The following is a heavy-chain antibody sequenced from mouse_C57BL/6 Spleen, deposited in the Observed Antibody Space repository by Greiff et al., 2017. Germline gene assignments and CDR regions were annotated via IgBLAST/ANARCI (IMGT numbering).Heavy chain of an antibody. CDR3: ARPLYDYESIAWFAY. J-gene: IGHJ3*01. CDR1: GFTFSDYG. CDR2: ISSGSSTI. V-gene: IGHV5-17*01. D-gene: IGHD2-4*01. Sequence: EVKVVESGGGLVKPGGSLKLSCAASGFTFSDYGMHWVRQAPEKGLEWVAYISSGSSTIYYADTVKGRFTISRDNAKNTLFLQMTSLRSEDTAMYYCARPLYDYESIAWFAYWGQGTLVTVSA.